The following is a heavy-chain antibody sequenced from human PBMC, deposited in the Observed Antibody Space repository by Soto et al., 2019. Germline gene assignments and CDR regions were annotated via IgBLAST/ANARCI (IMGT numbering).Heavy chain of an antibody. CDR1: GYTLTELS. CDR3: ARVDFWSGYPDY. D-gene: IGHD3-3*01. J-gene: IGHJ4*02. CDR2: FDPEDGET. V-gene: IGHV1-24*01. Sequence: ASVKVSCKGSGYTLTELSMHWVRQAPGKGLEWMGGFDPEDGETIYAQKFQGRVTMTEDTSTDTAYMELSSLRSEDTAVYYCARVDFWSGYPDYWGQGTLVTVSS.